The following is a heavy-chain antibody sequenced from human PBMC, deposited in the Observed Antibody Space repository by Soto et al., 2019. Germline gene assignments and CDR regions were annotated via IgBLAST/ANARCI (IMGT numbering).Heavy chain of an antibody. Sequence: LRLSCAASGFTFSSYAMHWVRQAPGKGLEWVAVISYDGSNKYYADSVKGRFTISRDNSKNTLYLQMNSLRAEDTAVYYCARDRLQSYSCGWYTHYWGQGPLVTVSS. CDR2: ISYDGSNK. V-gene: IGHV3-30-3*01. J-gene: IGHJ4*02. D-gene: IGHD6-19*01. CDR3: ARDRLQSYSCGWYTHY. CDR1: GFTFSSYA.